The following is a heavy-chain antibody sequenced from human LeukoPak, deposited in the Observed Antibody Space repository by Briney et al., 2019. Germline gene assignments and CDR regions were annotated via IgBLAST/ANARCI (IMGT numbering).Heavy chain of an antibody. V-gene: IGHV4-61*02. CDR3: ARDLRTPYYYDSSGYYPDSYYYYMDV. CDR2: IYTSGST. D-gene: IGHD3-22*01. J-gene: IGHJ6*03. CDR1: GGSISSGSYY. Sequence: PSETLSLTCTVSGGSISSGSYYWSWIRQPAGKGLEWIGRIYTSGSTNYNPSLKSRVTISVDTSKNQFSLKLSSVTAADTAVYYCARDLRTPYYYDSSGYYPDSYYYYMDVWGKGTTVTISS.